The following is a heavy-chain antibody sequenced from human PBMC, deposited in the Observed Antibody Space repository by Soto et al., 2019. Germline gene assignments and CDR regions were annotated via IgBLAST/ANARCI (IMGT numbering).Heavy chain of an antibody. CDR2: ISVYNGNT. J-gene: IGHJ4*02. CDR3: ASSLRGIDYYDSSGYYPLDY. V-gene: IGHV1-18*01. CDR1: GYSFSNYG. D-gene: IGHD3-22*01. Sequence: ASVKVSCKTSGYSFSNYGIGWVRQALGQGLEWLGWISVYNGNTNYAQNLQGRVTMTTDTSTGTAYMALRSLKSDDTAVYYCASSLRGIDYYDSSGYYPLDYWGQGTRVTVSS.